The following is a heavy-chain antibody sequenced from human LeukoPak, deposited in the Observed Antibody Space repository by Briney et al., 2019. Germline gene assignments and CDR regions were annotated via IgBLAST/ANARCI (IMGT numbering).Heavy chain of an antibody. CDR1: GFTFSSYE. CDR2: ISSGGSIK. Sequence: GGSLRLSCAASGFTFSSYEMNWVRPTPGKGLEWVSYISSGGSIKYYADSVKGRFTISRDNAKKSLYLQMNSLRAEDRAPYYCTRDRDTGRVGTTEFDYWGQGTLVTVSS. D-gene: IGHD5-12*01. J-gene: IGHJ4*02. V-gene: IGHV3-48*03. CDR3: TRDRDTGRVGTTEFDY.